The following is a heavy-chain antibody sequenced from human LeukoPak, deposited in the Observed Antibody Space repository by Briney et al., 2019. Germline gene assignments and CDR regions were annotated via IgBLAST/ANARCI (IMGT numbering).Heavy chain of an antibody. D-gene: IGHD3-9*01. CDR1: GFTFSSYG. J-gene: IGHJ4*02. Sequence: QPGGSLRLSCAASGFTFSSYGMHWVRQAPGKGLEWVAFIRYDGSNKYYADSVKGRFTISRDNSKNTLYLQMNSLRAEDTAAYYCAIRRRYDILTGYYKDYWGQGTLVTVSS. CDR2: IRYDGSNK. CDR3: AIRRRYDILTGYYKDY. V-gene: IGHV3-30*02.